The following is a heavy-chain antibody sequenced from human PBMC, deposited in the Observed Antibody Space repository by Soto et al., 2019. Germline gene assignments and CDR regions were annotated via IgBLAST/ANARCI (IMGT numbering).Heavy chain of an antibody. CDR3: ARSVGYDILTGYYNSY. D-gene: IGHD3-9*01. J-gene: IGHJ4*02. CDR2: IYHSGST. V-gene: IGHV4-4*02. CDR1: GGSISSSNW. Sequence: SETLSLTCAVSGGSISSSNWWSWVRQPPGKGLEWIGEIYHSGSTNYNPSLKSRVTISVDKSKNQFSLKLSSVTAADTAVYYCARSVGYDILTGYYNSYWGQGTLVTVSS.